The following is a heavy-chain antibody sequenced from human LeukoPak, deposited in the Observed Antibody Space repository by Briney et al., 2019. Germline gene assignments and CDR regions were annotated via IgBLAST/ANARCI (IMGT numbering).Heavy chain of an antibody. CDR2: INHSGST. J-gene: IGHJ4*02. Sequence: PSETLSLTCAVYGGSFSGYYWSWIRQPPGKGLEWIGEINHSGSTNYNPSLKSRVTISVDTSKNQFSLKLSSVTAADTAVYYCARATGYCSGGSCSVPDYWGQGTLVTVSS. CDR3: ARATGYCSGGSCSVPDY. V-gene: IGHV4-34*01. D-gene: IGHD2-15*01. CDR1: GGSFSGYY.